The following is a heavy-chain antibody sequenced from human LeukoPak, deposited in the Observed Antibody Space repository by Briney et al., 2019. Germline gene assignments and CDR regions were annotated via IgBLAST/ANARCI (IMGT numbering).Heavy chain of an antibody. D-gene: IGHD3-22*01. CDR1: GFTFSSYS. CDR3: AVDWYDSSGYGTFDY. Sequence: PGGSLRLSCAASGFTFSSYSMNWVRQGPGKGLEWVSTITGSGGNTDYADSVKGRFTISRDNSKNTLYLQMHSLRAEDTAVYYCAVDWYDSSGYGTFDYWGQGTLVTVSS. CDR2: ITGSGGNT. J-gene: IGHJ4*02. V-gene: IGHV3-23*01.